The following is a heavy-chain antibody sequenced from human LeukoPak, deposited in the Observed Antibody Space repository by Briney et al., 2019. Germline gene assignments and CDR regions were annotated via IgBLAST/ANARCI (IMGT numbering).Heavy chain of an antibody. CDR1: GYSISSGYY. Sequence: PSETLSLTCAVSGYSISSGYYWGWIRQPPGKGLEWIGSIYHSGNTYYNPSLKSRVTISVDTSKNQFSLKLSSVTAADTAVYYCARRASGWPTFEYWGQGTLVTVSS. V-gene: IGHV4-38-2*01. D-gene: IGHD6-19*01. CDR3: ARRASGWPTFEY. J-gene: IGHJ4*02. CDR2: IYHSGNT.